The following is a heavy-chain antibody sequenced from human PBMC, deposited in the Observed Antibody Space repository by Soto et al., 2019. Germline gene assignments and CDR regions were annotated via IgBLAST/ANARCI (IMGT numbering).Heavy chain of an antibody. CDR2: IIPILGIA. CDR1: GGTFSSYT. D-gene: IGHD3-3*01. J-gene: IGHJ3*02. V-gene: IGHV1-69*02. CDR3: ARTSYDFWSGYTDAFDI. Sequence: QVQLVQSGAEVKKPGSSVKVSCKASGGTFSSYTISWVRQAPGQGLEWMGRIIPILGIANYAQKFQGRVTITADKSTSTAYMELSSLRSEDTGVYYCARTSYDFWSGYTDAFDIWGQGTMVTVSS.